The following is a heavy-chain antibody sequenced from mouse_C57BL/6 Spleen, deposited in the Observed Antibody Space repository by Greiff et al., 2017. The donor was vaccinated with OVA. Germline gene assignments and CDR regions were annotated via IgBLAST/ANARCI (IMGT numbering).Heavy chain of an antibody. Sequence: VQLQQSGAELVKPGASVKMSCKASGYTFTSYWITWVKQRPGQGLEWIGDIYPGSGSTNYNEKFKSKATLTVDTSSSTAYMQLSSLTSEDSAVYYCARKVLGHWYFDVWGTGTTVTVSS. V-gene: IGHV1-55*01. D-gene: IGHD4-1*01. J-gene: IGHJ1*03. CDR2: IYPGSGST. CDR1: GYTFTSYW. CDR3: ARKVLGHWYFDV.